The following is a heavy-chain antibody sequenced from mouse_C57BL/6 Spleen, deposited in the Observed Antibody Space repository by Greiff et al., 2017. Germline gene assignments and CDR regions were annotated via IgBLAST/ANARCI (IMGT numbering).Heavy chain of an antibody. Sequence: QVQLQQSGAELVKPGASVKLSCKASGYTFTEYTIHWVKQRSGQGLEWIGWFYPGSGSIKYNEKFKDKATLTADKSSSTDYMEISRLTSEDSAVYVCARHEDLYDGSSYSGGYFEVWGTGTTVTVSA. D-gene: IGHD1-1*01. J-gene: IGHJ1*03. CDR2: FYPGSGSI. CDR1: GYTFTEYT. V-gene: IGHV1-62-2*01. CDR3: ARHEDLYDGSSYSGGYFEV.